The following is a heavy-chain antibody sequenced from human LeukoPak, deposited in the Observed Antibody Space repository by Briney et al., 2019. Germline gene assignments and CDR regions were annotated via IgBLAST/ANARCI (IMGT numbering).Heavy chain of an antibody. CDR3: AAPWEAKYYYYGMDV. CDR2: IIPIFGTA. CDR1: GGTFSSYA. J-gene: IGHJ6*02. D-gene: IGHD1-26*01. V-gene: IGHV1-69*13. Sequence: SVKVSCKASGGTFSSYAISWVRQAPGQGLEWMGGIIPIFGTANYAQKFQGRVTITADESTSTAYMELSSLRSEDTAVYYCAAPWEAKYYYYGMDVWGQGTTVTVSS.